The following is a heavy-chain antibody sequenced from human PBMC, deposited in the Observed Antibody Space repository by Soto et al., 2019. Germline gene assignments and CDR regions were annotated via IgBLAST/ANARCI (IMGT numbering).Heavy chain of an antibody. CDR3: ARHSGPKYYDFWSGPGGEDYFDY. Sequence: SQTLSLTCTVSGGSISSYYWSWIRQPPGKGLEWIGYIYYSGSTNYNPSLKSRVTISVDTSKNQFSLKLSSVTAADTAVYYCARHSGPKYYDFWSGPGGEDYFDYWGQGTLVTVSS. CDR1: GGSISSYY. V-gene: IGHV4-59*08. CDR2: IYYSGST. D-gene: IGHD3-3*01. J-gene: IGHJ4*02.